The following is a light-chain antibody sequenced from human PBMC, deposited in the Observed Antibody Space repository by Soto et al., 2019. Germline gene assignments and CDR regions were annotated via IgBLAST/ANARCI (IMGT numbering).Light chain of an antibody. CDR3: SSYAGSNPPVV. CDR2: EVS. Sequence: QSALTQPPSASGSPGQSVTISCTGTSSDVGGYNYVSWYQQHPGKAPKVMIYEVSKRPSGVPDRFSGSKSGNTASLTVSGLQAEDEADYYCSSYAGSNPPVVFGGGTKLTVL. J-gene: IGLJ2*01. CDR1: SSDVGGYNY. V-gene: IGLV2-8*01.